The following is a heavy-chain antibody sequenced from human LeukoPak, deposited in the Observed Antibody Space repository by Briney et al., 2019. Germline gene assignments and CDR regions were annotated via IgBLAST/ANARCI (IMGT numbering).Heavy chain of an antibody. V-gene: IGHV1-69*13. CDR1: GGTFSSYA. J-gene: IGHJ6*03. CDR2: IIPIFGTA. D-gene: IGHD4-17*01. CDR3: ARAAVKPPNYYYYYMDV. Sequence: SVKVSCKASGGTFSSYAISWVRQAPGQGLEWMGGIIPIFGTANYAQKFQGRVTITADESTSTAYMELSSLRSEDTAVYYCARAAVKPPNYYYYYMDVWGKGTTVTISS.